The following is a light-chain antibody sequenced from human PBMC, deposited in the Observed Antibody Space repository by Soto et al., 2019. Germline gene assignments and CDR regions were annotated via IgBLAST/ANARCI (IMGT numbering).Light chain of an antibody. V-gene: IGKV3-20*01. CDR3: QQYGGSIT. CDR2: GAS. CDR1: QSVSSTY. Sequence: EIVLTQSPGTLSLSPGEGATLFCRASQSVSSTYLAWYQQKPGQAPRLLIYGASSVATGIPDRFSGSGSGTDFTLTISRLEPEDFAVYYCQQYGGSITFGPGKRLEIE. J-gene: IGKJ5*01.